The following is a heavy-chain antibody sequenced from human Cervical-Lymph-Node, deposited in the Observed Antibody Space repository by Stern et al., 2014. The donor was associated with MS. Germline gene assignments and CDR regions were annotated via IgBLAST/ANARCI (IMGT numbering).Heavy chain of an antibody. Sequence: VQLVQSGAEVTKPGSSAKVSCKASGGTFSKFPSSWVRQAPGQGLEWMGGIFPVLGTPTYAQEFRGRVTIPADVSTSTVYMELSSLRSDDTAVYYCALSSETSDRWYSLGYDLWGQGTLVTVSS. CDR1: GGTFSKFP. CDR2: IFPVLGTP. J-gene: IGHJ5*02. V-gene: IGHV1-69*11. CDR3: ALSSETSDRWYSLGYDL. D-gene: IGHD6-13*01.